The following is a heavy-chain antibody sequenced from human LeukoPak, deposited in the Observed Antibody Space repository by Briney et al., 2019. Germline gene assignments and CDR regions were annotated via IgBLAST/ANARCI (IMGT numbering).Heavy chain of an antibody. J-gene: IGHJ4*02. CDR1: GLTSRTYA. V-gene: IGHV3-23*01. CDR2: ISVSGGTT. Sequence: GGSLRLSCAASGLTSRTYAMAWVRQAPGKGLEWVSGISVSGGTTYYADSVEGRLTISRDNSKNMLYLQMNSLRAEDTAVYYWAQDGHCTGGSCYSSYFHYWGQGTLVTVSS. D-gene: IGHD2-15*01. CDR3: AQDGHCTGGSCYSSYFHY.